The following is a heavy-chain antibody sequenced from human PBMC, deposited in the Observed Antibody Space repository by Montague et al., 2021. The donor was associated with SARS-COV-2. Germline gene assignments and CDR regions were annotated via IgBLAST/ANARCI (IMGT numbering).Heavy chain of an antibody. V-gene: IGHV3-7*01. CDR1: GFTFSSYW. J-gene: IGHJ6*02. CDR3: ARGGLYYYGSGSCWLPEHYYYGMGG. D-gene: IGHD3-10*01. CDR2: IKQDGSEK. Sequence: SLRLSCAASGFTFSSYWMSWVRQAPGKGLEWVANIKQDGSEKYYVDSVKGRFTISRDNAKNSLYLQMNSLRAEDTAVYYCARGGLYYYGSGSCWLPEHYYYGMGGWGQGTTVTVSS.